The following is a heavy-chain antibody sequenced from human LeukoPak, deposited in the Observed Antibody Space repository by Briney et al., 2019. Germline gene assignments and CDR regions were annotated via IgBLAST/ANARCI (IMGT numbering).Heavy chain of an antibody. CDR3: ARGDCSGGSCEWLFDY. CDR1: GYTFTSYG. D-gene: IGHD2-15*01. CDR2: IIPIFGTA. V-gene: IGHV1-69*13. J-gene: IGHJ4*02. Sequence: ASVKVSCKASGYTFTSYGISWVRQAPGQGLEWMGGIIPIFGTANYAQKFQGRVTITADESTSTAYMELSSLRSEDTAVYYCARGDCSGGSCEWLFDYWGQGTLVTVSS.